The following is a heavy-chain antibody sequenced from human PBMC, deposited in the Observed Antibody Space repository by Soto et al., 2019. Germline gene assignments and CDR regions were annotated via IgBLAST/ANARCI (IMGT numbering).Heavy chain of an antibody. CDR3: ARGRPVPY. CDR2: GNQDGGEK. J-gene: IGHJ4*02. Sequence: EVQLVESGGGLVQPGGSLRLSCAASGFTGSSYWMSWVRQAPGKGLEWVANGNQDGGEKFYVGAVQGRFTISRDNAMNSLYLQMNSPRAEGTAVYYCARGRPVPYWGQGTLVTVSS. CDR1: GFTGSSYW. D-gene: IGHD3-10*01. V-gene: IGHV3-7*01.